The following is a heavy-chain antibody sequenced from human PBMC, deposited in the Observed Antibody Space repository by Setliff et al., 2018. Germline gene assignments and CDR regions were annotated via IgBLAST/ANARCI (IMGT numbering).Heavy chain of an antibody. V-gene: IGHV4-34*01. Sequence: PSETLSLTCAVYGGSFSGYYWTWTRQPPGKGLEWIGEINHSGSSNYNPSLKSRVTISVDTSKNQFSLNLSSVTAADTAAYYCARGPRYSGSYYVNYWGQGTLVTVSS. CDR1: GGSFSGYY. CDR2: INHSGSS. J-gene: IGHJ4*02. D-gene: IGHD1-26*01. CDR3: ARGPRYSGSYYVNY.